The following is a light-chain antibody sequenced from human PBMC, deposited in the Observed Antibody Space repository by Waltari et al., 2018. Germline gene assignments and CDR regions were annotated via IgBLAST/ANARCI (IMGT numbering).Light chain of an antibody. CDR3: QSFDSNVRGGVV. V-gene: IGLV1-40*01. J-gene: IGLJ3*02. Sequence: QSILTQPTSVSGAPGQRVPISCTGSSPHIGAGHAVVWYQAFPGTAPKLLIYGNNNRPSGVPDRFSGSKSGSSASLAINGLQAEDEADYYCQSFDSNVRGGVVFGGGTKVTVL. CDR2: GNN. CDR1: SPHIGAGHA.